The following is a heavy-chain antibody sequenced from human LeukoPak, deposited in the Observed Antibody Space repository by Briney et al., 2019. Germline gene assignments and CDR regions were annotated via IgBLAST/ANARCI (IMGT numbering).Heavy chain of an antibody. J-gene: IGHJ4*02. Sequence: SGTLPLTCAVSGGSISSNTWWSWVRQPPGQGLEWIGEIYHSGSTKYNPSLKSRVSMSVDKSKNQFSLKLSSVTAADTAVYYCARQAVGAITTGARYFDYWGQGTLVTVSS. V-gene: IGHV4-4*02. CDR1: GGSISSNTW. CDR2: IYHSGST. D-gene: IGHD1-26*01. CDR3: ARQAVGAITTGARYFDY.